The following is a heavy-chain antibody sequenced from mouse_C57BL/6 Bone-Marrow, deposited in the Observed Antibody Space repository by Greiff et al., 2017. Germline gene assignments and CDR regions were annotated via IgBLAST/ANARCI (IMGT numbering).Heavy chain of an antibody. CDR1: GYSFTGYY. CDR3: ARRSFYYDLYYYAMDY. CDR2: INPSTGGT. V-gene: IGHV1-42*01. J-gene: IGHJ4*01. D-gene: IGHD2-4*01. Sequence: EVQLQQSGPELVKPGASVKISCKASGYSFTGYYMNWVKQSPEKSLEWIGEINPSTGGTTYNQKFKAKATLTVDKSSSTAYMQLKSLTSEDSAVYYCARRSFYYDLYYYAMDYWGQGTSVTVSS.